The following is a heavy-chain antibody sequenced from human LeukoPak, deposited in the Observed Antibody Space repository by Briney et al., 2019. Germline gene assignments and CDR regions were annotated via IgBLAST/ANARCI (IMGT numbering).Heavy chain of an antibody. Sequence: GGSLRLSCAASGFTFSSYGMHWVRQAPGKGLEWVAFIRYGGSNKYYADSVKGRFTISRDNSKNTLYLQMNSLRVEDTAVYYCAKEGLRNFDWYRAPTVIDPWGQGTLVTVSS. V-gene: IGHV3-30*02. D-gene: IGHD3-9*01. J-gene: IGHJ5*02. CDR3: AKEGLRNFDWYRAPTVIDP. CDR2: IRYGGSNK. CDR1: GFTFSSYG.